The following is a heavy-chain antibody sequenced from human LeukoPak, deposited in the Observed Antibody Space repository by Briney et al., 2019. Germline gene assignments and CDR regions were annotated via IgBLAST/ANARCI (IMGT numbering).Heavy chain of an antibody. D-gene: IGHD3-3*01. CDR3: TSRPRMYYDFRSGEF. CDR2: IKSKTDGGTT. Sequence: GGSLRLSCAASGFTFSNAWMSWVRQAPGKGLEWVGRIKSKTDGGTTDYAAPVKGRFTISRDDSKNTLYLQMNSLKTEDTAVYYCTSRPRMYYDFRSGEFWGQGTLVTVSS. J-gene: IGHJ4*02. CDR1: GFTFSNAW. V-gene: IGHV3-15*01.